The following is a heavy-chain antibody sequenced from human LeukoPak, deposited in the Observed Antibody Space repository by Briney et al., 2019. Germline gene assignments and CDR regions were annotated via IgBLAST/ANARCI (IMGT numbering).Heavy chain of an antibody. Sequence: GGSLRLSCAASGFTFSSYWMSWVRQAPGKGLEWVSYISSSGSTIYYADSVKGRFTISRDNAKNSLYLQMNSLRAEDTAVYYCARDGYDFWSGYYTGFDYWGQGTLVTVSS. D-gene: IGHD3-3*01. J-gene: IGHJ4*02. CDR3: ARDGYDFWSGYYTGFDY. CDR2: ISSSGSTI. CDR1: GFTFSSYW. V-gene: IGHV3-48*04.